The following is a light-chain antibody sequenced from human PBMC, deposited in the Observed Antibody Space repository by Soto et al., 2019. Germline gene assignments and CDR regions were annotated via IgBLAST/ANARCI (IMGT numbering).Light chain of an antibody. J-gene: IGKJ1*01. V-gene: IGKV3-20*01. CDR1: HTISSSY. Sequence: EIVLTQSPGTLSLSPGERATLSCMASHTISSSYLAWYHQKPGQAPRLLMYGISRRATGIPARFSGSGSGTDFTLTITRLEPEDFAVYYCQQYVTSSPRTFGQGTKVEIK. CDR3: QQYVTSSPRT. CDR2: GIS.